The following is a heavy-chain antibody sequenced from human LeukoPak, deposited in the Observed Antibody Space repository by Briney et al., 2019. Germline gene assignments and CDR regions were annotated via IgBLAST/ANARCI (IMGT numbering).Heavy chain of an antibody. Sequence: GGPLRLSCAASGFTVSSNYMSWVRQAPGKGLEWVSVIYSGGSTYYADSMKGRFTISRDNSKNTLYLQMNSLRAEDTAVYYCARGNSTVWYFDYWGQGTLVTVSS. CDR3: ARGNSTVWYFDY. CDR2: IYSGGST. V-gene: IGHV3-66*01. J-gene: IGHJ4*02. D-gene: IGHD4-17*01. CDR1: GFTVSSNY.